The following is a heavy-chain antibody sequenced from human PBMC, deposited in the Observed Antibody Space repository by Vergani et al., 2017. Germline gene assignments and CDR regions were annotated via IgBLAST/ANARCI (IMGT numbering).Heavy chain of an antibody. CDR1: GFTFSSYS. CDR3: AGDQTSYGDYTTVY. Sequence: EVQLVESGGGLVQPGGSLRLSCAASGFTFSSYSMNWVRQAPGKGLEWVSYISSSSSTIYYADSVKGRFTISGDNAKNSLYLQMNSLRAEDTAVYYCAGDQTSYGDYTTVYWGQGTLVTVSS. CDR2: ISSSSSTI. V-gene: IGHV3-48*01. J-gene: IGHJ4*02. D-gene: IGHD4-17*01.